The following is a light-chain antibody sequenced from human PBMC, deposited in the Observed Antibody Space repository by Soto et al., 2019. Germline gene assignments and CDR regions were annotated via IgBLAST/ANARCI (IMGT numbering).Light chain of an antibody. J-gene: IGKJ1*01. V-gene: IGKV3-20*01. Sequence: EIVLTQPPGTLSLSPGERATHSSRASQSISSTYLAWYQHKLVQAPRLLIYGASSKASGISDRFSGSGSGTDFTLTISRLEPEDFAVYYCQQYGSSPRSFGQGTKVDIK. CDR2: GAS. CDR3: QQYGSSPRS. CDR1: QSISSTY.